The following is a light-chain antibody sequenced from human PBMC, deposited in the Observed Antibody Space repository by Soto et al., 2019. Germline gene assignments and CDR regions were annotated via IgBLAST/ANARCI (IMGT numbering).Light chain of an antibody. Sequence: DIQLTQTPSTLSSSVGCEFTITCRASQTISRWLAWYQQKPGRAPKLLIYDASTLESGVPSRFSGSGSETEFTLTISRLQPDDFATYFCHSRAFGQGTRWRL. CDR2: DAS. CDR1: QTISRW. CDR3: HSRA. V-gene: IGKV1-5*01. J-gene: IGKJ5*01.